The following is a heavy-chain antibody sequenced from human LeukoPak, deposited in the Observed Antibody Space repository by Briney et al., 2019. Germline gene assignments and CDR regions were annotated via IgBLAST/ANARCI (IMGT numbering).Heavy chain of an antibody. CDR1: GFTFSSYG. Sequence: GGSLRLSCAASGFTFSSYGMHWVRQAPGKGLEWVAVIWYDGSNKYYADSVKGRFTISRDNSKNTLYLQMNSLRAEDTAVYYCAKGDSGLPSHWAFDIWGQGTMVTVSS. CDR3: AKGDSGLPSHWAFDI. CDR2: IWYDGSNK. D-gene: IGHD6-19*01. J-gene: IGHJ3*02. V-gene: IGHV3-33*06.